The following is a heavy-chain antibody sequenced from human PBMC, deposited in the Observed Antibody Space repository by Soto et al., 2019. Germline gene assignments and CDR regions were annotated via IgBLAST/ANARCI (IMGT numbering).Heavy chain of an antibody. CDR3: ARAPVLRFLEWLLSTPYYFDY. CDR2: MNPNSGNT. CDR1: GYTFTSYD. D-gene: IGHD3-3*01. J-gene: IGHJ4*02. V-gene: IGHV1-8*01. Sequence: GASVKGSCKASGYTFTSYDINWVRQATGQGLEGMGWMNPNSGNTGYAQKFQGRVTMTRNPSISTAYMELSSLRSEDTAVYYCARAPVLRFLEWLLSTPYYFDYWGQGTLVTVSS.